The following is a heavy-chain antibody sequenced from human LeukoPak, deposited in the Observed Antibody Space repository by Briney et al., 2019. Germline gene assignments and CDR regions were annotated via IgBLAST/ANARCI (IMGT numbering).Heavy chain of an antibody. CDR3: ARWGSSWHQIPPDWFDP. J-gene: IGHJ5*02. V-gene: IGHV1-69*06. CDR1: GGTFSSYA. Sequence: ASVKVSCKASGGTFSSYAISWVRQAPGQRLEWMGRIIPIFGTVNYAQKFQGRITITADKSTSTAYMELSSLRSEDTAVYYCARWGSSWHQIPPDWFDPWGQGTLVTVSS. D-gene: IGHD6-13*01. CDR2: IIPIFGTV.